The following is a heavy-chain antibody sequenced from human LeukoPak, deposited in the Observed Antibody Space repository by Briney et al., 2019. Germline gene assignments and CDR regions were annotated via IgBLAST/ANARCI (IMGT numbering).Heavy chain of an antibody. Sequence: TGGSLRLSCAASGFTFSSYAMGWVRQAPGKGLEWVSAISGSGGSTYYADSVKGRFTISRDNSKNTLYLQMNSLRAEDTAVYYCASLVVVAATYDAFDIWGQGTMVTVSS. CDR3: ASLVVVAATYDAFDI. D-gene: IGHD2-15*01. CDR2: ISGSGGST. J-gene: IGHJ3*02. CDR1: GFTFSSYA. V-gene: IGHV3-23*01.